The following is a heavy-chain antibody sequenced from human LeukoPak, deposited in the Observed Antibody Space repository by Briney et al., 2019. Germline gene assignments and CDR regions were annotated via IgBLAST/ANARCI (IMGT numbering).Heavy chain of an antibody. CDR3: ARDRYGYGSYYYDYYMDV. Sequence: SSQSLSLTCTVSGGSISSGSYYWSWIRQPAGKGLESIGRIYTSGSTNYNPSLKSRVTISVDTSKHQFSMKLSSVTAADPGVYYCARDRYGYGSYYYDYYMDVSGKGKPVTVSS. D-gene: IGHD5-18*01. CDR1: GGSISSGSYY. V-gene: IGHV4-61*02. J-gene: IGHJ6*03. CDR2: IYTSGST.